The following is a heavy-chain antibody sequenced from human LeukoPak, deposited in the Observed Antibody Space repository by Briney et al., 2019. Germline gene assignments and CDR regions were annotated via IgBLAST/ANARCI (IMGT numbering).Heavy chain of an antibody. J-gene: IGHJ4*02. CDR3: AAQWLVSG. D-gene: IGHD6-19*01. V-gene: IGHV3-23*01. CDR2: ISGSGGTT. Sequence: PGGSLRLSCAASGFTFNIYAMNWVRQAPGKGLEWVSGISGSGGTTYYADPVKGRFTISRDNSKNTLYLQMNSLTADDTAVYYCAAQWLVSGGGQGTLVTVSS. CDR1: GFTFNIYA.